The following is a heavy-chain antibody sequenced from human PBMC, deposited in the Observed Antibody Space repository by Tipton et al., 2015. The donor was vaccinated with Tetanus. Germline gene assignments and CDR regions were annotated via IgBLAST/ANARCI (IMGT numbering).Heavy chain of an antibody. CDR3: ARGMAEASNCGGDCYSDY. CDR1: GFTVSSNY. Sequence: SLRLSCAASGFTVSSNYMTWVRQAPGKGLEWVSSISSSSRYIYYADSVKGRFTISRDNAKNSLYLQMISLRAEDTAVYSCARGMAEASNCGGDCYSDYWGQGTLVTVSS. D-gene: IGHD2-21*02. CDR2: ISSSSRYI. V-gene: IGHV3-21*01. J-gene: IGHJ4*02.